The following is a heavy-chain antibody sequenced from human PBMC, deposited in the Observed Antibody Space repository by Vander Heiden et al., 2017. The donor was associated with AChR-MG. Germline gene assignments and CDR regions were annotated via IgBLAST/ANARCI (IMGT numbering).Heavy chain of an antibody. CDR1: GILLNTFA. CDR3: AKWGAGHRTGGVFDY. Sequence: EVQLLQPGGGLSKPGWSLRLSCAASGILLNTFAPTWMLPAPGKWLEWVSGISGAGDATYYADSVKARFTISRDNSKNTLYLQMNSLRADDTAVYYCAKWGAGHRTGGVFDYWGQGTLVTVSS. J-gene: IGHJ4*02. CDR2: ISGAGDAT. D-gene: IGHD3-9*01. V-gene: IGHV3-23*01.